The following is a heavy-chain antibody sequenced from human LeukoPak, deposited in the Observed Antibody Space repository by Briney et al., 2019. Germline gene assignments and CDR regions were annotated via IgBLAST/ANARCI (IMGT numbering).Heavy chain of an antibody. V-gene: IGHV4-59*01. CDR1: GGSFSGYY. CDR2: IYYSGST. D-gene: IGHD3-22*01. Sequence: SETLSLTCAVYGGSFSGYYWSWIRQPPGKGLEWIGYIYYSGSTNYNPSLKSRVTISVDTSKNQFSLKLSSVTAADTAVYYCARADGYYDSSGPAGAFDIWGQGTMVTVSS. CDR3: ARADGYYDSSGPAGAFDI. J-gene: IGHJ3*02.